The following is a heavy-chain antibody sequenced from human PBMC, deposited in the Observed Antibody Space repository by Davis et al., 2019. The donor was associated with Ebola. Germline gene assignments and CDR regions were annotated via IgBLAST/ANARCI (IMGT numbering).Heavy chain of an antibody. Sequence: GGSLRLSCAASGFTFSSYAMSWVRQAPGKGLEWVSTISSSGGSTYYADSVKGRFTVSKDNSKNTLYLQMNSLRAEDTAIYYCAKDTSNIWFDIWGQGTNVTVSS. V-gene: IGHV3-23*01. CDR2: ISSSGGST. J-gene: IGHJ3*02. D-gene: IGHD1-26*01. CDR1: GFTFSSYA. CDR3: AKDTSNIWFDI.